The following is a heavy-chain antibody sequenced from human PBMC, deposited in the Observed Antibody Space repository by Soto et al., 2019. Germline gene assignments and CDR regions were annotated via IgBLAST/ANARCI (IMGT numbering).Heavy chain of an antibody. Sequence: PGGSLRLSCAASGFTFSSYSMNWVRQAPGKGLEWVSSISSSSNYIYYGDSMKGRFTISRDNAKNSLYLEMNSLRAEDTAAYYFTRAPEDLTSTFDYWGQGTLVTVSS. CDR1: GFTFSSYS. CDR2: ISSSSNYI. V-gene: IGHV3-21*06. CDR3: TRAPEDLTSTFDY. J-gene: IGHJ4*02.